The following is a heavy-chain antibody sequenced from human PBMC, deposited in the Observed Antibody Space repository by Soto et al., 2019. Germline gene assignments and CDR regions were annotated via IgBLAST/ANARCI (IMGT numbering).Heavy chain of an antibody. V-gene: IGHV1-69*13. D-gene: IGHD2-2*01. CDR1: GYTFTSYG. CDR3: AVILGYCSSTSCGPFDY. J-gene: IGHJ4*02. CDR2: IIPIFGTA. Sequence: SVKVSCKASGYTFTSYGISWVRQAPGQGLEWMGGIIPIFGTANYAQKFQGRVTITADESTSTAYMELSSLRSEDTAVYYCAVILGYCSSTSCGPFDYWGQGTLVTVSS.